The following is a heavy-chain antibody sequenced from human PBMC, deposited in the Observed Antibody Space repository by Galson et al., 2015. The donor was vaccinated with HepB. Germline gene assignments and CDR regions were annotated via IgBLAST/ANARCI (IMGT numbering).Heavy chain of an antibody. Sequence: SLRLSCAASGFTFSSYWMSWVRQAPGKGLEWVANIKQDGSEIHYVGSVKGRFTISRDNAKNSLYLQMNSLRAEDTAVYYCAKNVHTIVGVVISYMDVWGKGTTVTVSS. V-gene: IGHV3-7*03. D-gene: IGHD3-3*01. CDR3: AKNVHTIVGVVISYMDV. CDR1: GFTFSSYW. J-gene: IGHJ6*03. CDR2: IKQDGSEI.